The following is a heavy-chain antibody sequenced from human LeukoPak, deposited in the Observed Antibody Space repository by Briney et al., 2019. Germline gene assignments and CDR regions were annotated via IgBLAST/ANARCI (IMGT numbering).Heavy chain of an antibody. J-gene: IGHJ4*02. CDR1: GFTFSTYW. Sequence: PGGSLRLSCTTSGFTFSTYWMSWVRQAPGKGLEWVANIKQDGSEKYYVDSVKGRFTISRDNARNSLYLQMNSLQAEDTAVYYCASGDGFDFWGLGTLVTASS. V-gene: IGHV3-7*01. CDR3: ASGDGFDF. CDR2: IKQDGSEK.